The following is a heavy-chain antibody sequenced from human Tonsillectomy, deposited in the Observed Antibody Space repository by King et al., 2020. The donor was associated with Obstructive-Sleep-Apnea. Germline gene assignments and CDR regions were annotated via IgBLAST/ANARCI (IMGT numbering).Heavy chain of an antibody. CDR2: IISSSSYI. Sequence: VQLVESGGGLVKPGGSLRLSCAASGFTFSSYSMNWVRQAPGKGLEWISSIISSSSYIYYADSVKGRFTISRDNAKNSLYLQMNSLRAEDTAVYYCARDGYCSGGSCYSPYNWFDPWGQGTLVTVSS. CDR3: ARDGYCSGGSCYSPYNWFDP. V-gene: IGHV3-21*01. CDR1: GFTFSSYS. D-gene: IGHD2-15*01. J-gene: IGHJ5*02.